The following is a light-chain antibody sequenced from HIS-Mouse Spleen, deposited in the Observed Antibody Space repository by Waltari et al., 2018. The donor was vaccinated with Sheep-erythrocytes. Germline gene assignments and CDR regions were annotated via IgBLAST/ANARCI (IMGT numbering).Light chain of an antibody. CDR1: SSDVGSYHL. CDR3: CSYAGSSTPWV. Sequence: QSALTQPASVSGSPGQSITISCTGTSSDVGSYHLVSWYQQHPDNAPKLMSYEGSKRPSGVSNRFSGSKSGNTSSLTISGLQAEDEADYYCCSYAGSSTPWVFGGGTKLTVL. CDR2: EGS. V-gene: IGLV2-23*01. J-gene: IGLJ3*02.